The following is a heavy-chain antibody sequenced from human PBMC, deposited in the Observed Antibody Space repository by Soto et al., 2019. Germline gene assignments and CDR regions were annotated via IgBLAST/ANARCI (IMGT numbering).Heavy chain of an antibody. CDR3: ARNVVPAAMPYYYYGMDV. Sequence: EVQLVESGGGLVKPGGSLRLSCAASGFTFSSYSMNWVRQAPGKGLEWVSSISSSSSYIYYADSVKGRFTISRDNAKNSLYPQMNSLRAEDTAVYYCARNVVPAAMPYYYYGMDVWGQGTTVTVSS. V-gene: IGHV3-21*01. CDR1: GFTFSSYS. J-gene: IGHJ6*02. CDR2: ISSSSSYI. D-gene: IGHD2-2*01.